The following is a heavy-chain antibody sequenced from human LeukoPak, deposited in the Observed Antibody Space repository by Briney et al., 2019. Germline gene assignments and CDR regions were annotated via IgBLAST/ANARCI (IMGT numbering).Heavy chain of an antibody. CDR1: GYTFTGYY. J-gene: IGHJ6*03. V-gene: IGHV1-2*02. CDR2: INPNSVGT. CDR3: ARGGIAAAGTRYYYYYYMDV. Sequence: ASVKVSCKASGYTFTGYYMHWVRQAPGQGLEWMGWINPNSVGTNYAQKFQGRVTMTRDTSISTAYMELSRLRSDDTAVYYCARGGIAAAGTRYYYYYYMDVWGKGTTVTVSS. D-gene: IGHD6-13*01.